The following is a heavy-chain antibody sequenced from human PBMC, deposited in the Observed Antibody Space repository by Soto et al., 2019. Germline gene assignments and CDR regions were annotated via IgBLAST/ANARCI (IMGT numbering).Heavy chain of an antibody. CDR3: ARVTDFWTNYYTAGNNWFDP. D-gene: IGHD3-3*01. J-gene: IGHJ5*02. CDR2: INPDNGGT. CDR1: GYTFTGHY. V-gene: IGHV1-2*02. Sequence: QVQLVQSGAEVKKPGASVKVSCQASGYTFTGHYIHWVRQAPGQGLEWMGWINPDNGGTNFSQTFQGRVTMTRDTSISTAYMELGGLRSDDTAVYYCARVTDFWTNYYTAGNNWFDPWGQGTLVTVSS.